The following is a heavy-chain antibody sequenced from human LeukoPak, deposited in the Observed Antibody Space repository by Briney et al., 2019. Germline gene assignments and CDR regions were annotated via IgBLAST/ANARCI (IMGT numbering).Heavy chain of an antibody. V-gene: IGHV4-59*01. J-gene: IGHJ5*02. Sequence: SETLSLTCTVSGGSISSYYWSWIRQPPGQGLEWIGYIYYSGSTNYNPSLKSRVTISVDTSKNQFSLKLSSVTAADTAVYYCARGSSWISQRWFDPWGQGTLVTVSS. D-gene: IGHD6-13*01. CDR2: IYYSGST. CDR1: GGSISSYY. CDR3: ARGSSWISQRWFDP.